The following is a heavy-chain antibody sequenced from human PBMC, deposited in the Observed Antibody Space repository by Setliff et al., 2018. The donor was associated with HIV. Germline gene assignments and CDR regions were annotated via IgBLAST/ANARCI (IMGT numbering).Heavy chain of an antibody. J-gene: IGHJ3*02. Sequence: ASVKVSCKAYGHTYNAYGITWVRQAPGQGLEWMGWISAYNGNTNYAQKLQGRVTMTTDTSTSTAYMELRSLRSDDTAVYYCARGYYNFWSGYYDSRFPNPIDAFDIWGQGTMVTVSS. CDR1: GHTYNAYG. CDR2: ISAYNGNT. CDR3: ARGYYNFWSGYYDSRFPNPIDAFDI. V-gene: IGHV1-18*01. D-gene: IGHD3-3*01.